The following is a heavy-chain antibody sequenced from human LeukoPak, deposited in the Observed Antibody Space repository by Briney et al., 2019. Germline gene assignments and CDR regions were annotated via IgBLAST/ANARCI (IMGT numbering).Heavy chain of an antibody. CDR1: GGTFSSYA. J-gene: IGHJ6*03. V-gene: IGHV1-69*06. CDR2: IIPIFGTA. D-gene: IGHD5-24*01. CDR3: ARDPSGYNSSYYYYMDV. Sequence: ASVKVSCKASGGTFSSYAISWVRQAPGQGLEWMGGIIPIFGTANYAQKFQGRVTITADKSTSTAYMELSSLRSEDTAEYCCARDPSGYNSSYYYYMDVWGKGTTVTVSS.